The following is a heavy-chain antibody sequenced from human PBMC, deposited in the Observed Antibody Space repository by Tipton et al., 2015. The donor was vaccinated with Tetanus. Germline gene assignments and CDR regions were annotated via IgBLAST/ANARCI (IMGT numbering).Heavy chain of an antibody. CDR3: ARYYVWGSYRYGLFDY. D-gene: IGHD3-16*02. J-gene: IGHJ4*02. CDR1: GFTFSSYA. Sequence: SLRLSCAASGFTFSSYAMHWVRQAPGKGLEWVAVISYDGSNKYYADSVKGRFTISRDNSKNTLYLQMNSLRAEDTAVYYCARYYVWGSYRYGLFDYWGQGTLVTVSS. V-gene: IGHV3-30-3*01. CDR2: ISYDGSNK.